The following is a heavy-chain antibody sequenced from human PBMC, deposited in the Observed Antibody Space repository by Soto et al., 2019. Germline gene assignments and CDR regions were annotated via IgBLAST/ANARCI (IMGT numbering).Heavy chain of an antibody. CDR3: ATLAGYSYGYPFDY. CDR1: GFIFGRYS. D-gene: IGHD5-18*01. J-gene: IGHJ4*02. V-gene: IGHV3-33*08. Sequence: PGGSLRLSCGAPGFIFGRYSMHWVRQAPGKGLEWVTAISSDGTGRYYADSVKGRFTVSRDNSKNTVYLQMNSLRVEDTAVYDCATLAGYSYGYPFDYWGQGT. CDR2: ISSDGTGR.